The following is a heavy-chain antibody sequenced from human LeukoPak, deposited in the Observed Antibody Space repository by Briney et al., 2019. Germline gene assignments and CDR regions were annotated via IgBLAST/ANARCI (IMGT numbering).Heavy chain of an antibody. Sequence: SETLSLTCTVSGGSISSYYWSWIRQPAGKGLEWIGRIYTSGSTNYNPSLKSRVTMSVDTSKNQFSLKLSSVTAADTAVYYCAGGKWGACRGCSWLNFWGQGNLV. CDR3: AGGKWGACRGCSWLNF. J-gene: IGHJ4*02. CDR2: IYTSGST. CDR1: GGSISSYY. D-gene: IGHD2-15*01. V-gene: IGHV4-4*07.